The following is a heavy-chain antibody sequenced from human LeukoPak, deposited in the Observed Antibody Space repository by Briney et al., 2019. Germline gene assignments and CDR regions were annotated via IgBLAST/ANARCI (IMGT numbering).Heavy chain of an antibody. CDR2: IIPIFGTA. V-gene: IGHV1-69*13. CDR3: ARGRAAYYYDSSGYFLFDY. CDR1: GGTFSSYA. Sequence: ASVKVSCKASGGTFSSYAISWVRQAPGQGLEWMGGIIPIFGTANYARKFQGRVTITADESTSTAYMELSSLRSEDTAVYYCARGRAAYYYDSSGYFLFDYWGQGTLVTVSS. J-gene: IGHJ4*02. D-gene: IGHD3-22*01.